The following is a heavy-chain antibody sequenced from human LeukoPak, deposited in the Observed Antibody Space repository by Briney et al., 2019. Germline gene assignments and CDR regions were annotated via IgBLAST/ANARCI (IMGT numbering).Heavy chain of an antibody. CDR3: AKLPYGDYSGDFDY. CDR1: GFTFDDYA. J-gene: IGHJ4*02. V-gene: IGHV3-9*01. CDR2: ISWNSGSI. Sequence: GGSPRLSCAASGFTFDDYAMHWVRQAPGKGLEWVSGISWNSGSIGYADSVKGRFTISRDNAKNSLYLQMNSLRAEDTALYYCAKLPYGDYSGDFDYWGQGTLVTVSS. D-gene: IGHD4-17*01.